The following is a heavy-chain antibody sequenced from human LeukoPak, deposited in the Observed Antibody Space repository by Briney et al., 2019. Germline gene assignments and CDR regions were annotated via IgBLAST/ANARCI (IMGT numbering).Heavy chain of an antibody. CDR3: TRFSRSSSSNY. J-gene: IGHJ4*02. CDR2: IRQDGSEK. CDR1: GFTFSNYW. V-gene: IGHV3-7*01. Sequence: GGSLRLSCAASGFTFSNYWMSWVRQAPGKGLEWVAIIRQDGSEKKHVDSVKGRFTISRDNAKNSLYLEMNSLRAEDTAVYYCTRFSRSSSSNYWGQGTLVTVSS. D-gene: IGHD6-6*01.